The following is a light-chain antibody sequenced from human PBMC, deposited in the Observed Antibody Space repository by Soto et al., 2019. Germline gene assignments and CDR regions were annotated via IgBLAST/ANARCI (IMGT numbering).Light chain of an antibody. CDR1: QSVSTNS. CDR2: GAS. V-gene: IGKV3-20*01. Sequence: EIVLTQSPGTLSLSPGERATLSCRASQSVSTNSLAWYQQKPGQAPRLVIHGASSRATGIPDRFSGSGSETDFTLTISRLEPEYFAVYYCQQFGTSPVTFGGGTKVEIK. CDR3: QQFGTSPVT. J-gene: IGKJ4*01.